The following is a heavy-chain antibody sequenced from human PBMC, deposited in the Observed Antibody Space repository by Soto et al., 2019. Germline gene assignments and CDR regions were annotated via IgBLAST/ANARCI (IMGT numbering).Heavy chain of an antibody. CDR3: ATEITTKDNWFDP. Sequence: ASVKVSCKVSGYTFTDYYMHWVQQAPGKGLEWMGLVDPEDGETIYAEKFQGRVTITADTSTDTAYMELSSLRSEDTAVYYCATEITTKDNWFDPWGQGTLVTVSS. CDR1: GYTFTDYY. V-gene: IGHV1-69-2*01. CDR2: VDPEDGET. D-gene: IGHD4-4*01. J-gene: IGHJ5*02.